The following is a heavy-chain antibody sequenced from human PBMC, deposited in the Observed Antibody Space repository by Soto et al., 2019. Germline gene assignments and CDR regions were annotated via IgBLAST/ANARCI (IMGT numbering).Heavy chain of an antibody. V-gene: IGHV3-23*01. D-gene: IGHD6-19*01. CDR1: GFTFSSYA. CDR2: ISGSGGST. J-gene: IGHJ1*01. Sequence: GGSLRLSCAASGFTFSSYAMSWVRQAPGKGLEWVSAISGSGGSTYYADSVKGRFTISRDNSKNTLYLQMNSLRAEDTAVYYCAKTFIAVAGTTPPYFQHWGQGTLVTVSS. CDR3: AKTFIAVAGTTPPYFQH.